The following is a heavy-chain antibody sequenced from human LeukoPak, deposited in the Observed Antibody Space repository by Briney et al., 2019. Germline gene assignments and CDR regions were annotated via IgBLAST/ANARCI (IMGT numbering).Heavy chain of an antibody. V-gene: IGHV4-34*01. CDR1: GGSFSGYY. D-gene: IGHD6-13*01. CDR3: AREARYSSSWYRGYFDY. Sequence: SETLSLTCAVYGGSFSGYYWSWIRQPPGKGLEWIGEINHSGSTNYNPSLKSRVTISVDTSKNQFSLKLSSVTAADTAVYYCAREARYSSSWYRGYFDYWGQGTLVTVSS. J-gene: IGHJ4*02. CDR2: INHSGST.